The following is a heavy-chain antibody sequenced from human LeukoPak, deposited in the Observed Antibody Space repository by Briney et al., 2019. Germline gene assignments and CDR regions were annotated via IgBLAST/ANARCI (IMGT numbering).Heavy chain of an antibody. CDR2: IYYSGST. J-gene: IGHJ4*02. V-gene: IGHV4-59*08. CDR1: GGSISNNY. CDR3: ARRMYGSSLDY. D-gene: IGHD6-6*01. Sequence: PSETLSLTCTVSGGSISNNYWCWIWQPPGKGLEWIAFIYYSGSTTYNPSLKSRVTISVDTSKNQFSLNLSSVTPADTAVYYCARRMYGSSLDYWGQGTLVTVSS.